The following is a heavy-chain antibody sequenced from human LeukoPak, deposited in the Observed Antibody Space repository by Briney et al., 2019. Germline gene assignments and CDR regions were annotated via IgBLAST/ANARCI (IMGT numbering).Heavy chain of an antibody. D-gene: IGHD5-12*01. J-gene: IGHJ3*02. CDR1: GGSISSGGYY. V-gene: IGHV4-31*03. CDR3: AREGPGYSGYDEGWAFDI. CDR2: IYYSGST. Sequence: PSQTLSLTCTVSGGSISSGGYYWSWIRQHPGKGLEWIGYIYYSGSTYYNPSLKSRVTISVDTSKNQFSLKLSSVTAADTTVYYCAREGPGYSGYDEGWAFDIWGQGTMVTVSS.